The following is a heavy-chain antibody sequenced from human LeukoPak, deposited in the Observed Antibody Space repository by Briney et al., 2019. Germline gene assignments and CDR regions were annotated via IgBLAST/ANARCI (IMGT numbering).Heavy chain of an antibody. J-gene: IGHJ1*01. V-gene: IGHV1-69*05. CDR3: ASHYGNWATGGFPY. D-gene: IGHD3-10*01. CDR2: IVPVFGTP. Sequence: ASVKVSCKASGGTFSKYAIYSVRQAPGQGLEWMGRIVPVFGTPNFAQKFQGRVTLTRDGSTNTAYMEMSSLRSEDTAVYYCASHYGNWATGGFPYWGQGTLVTVSS. CDR1: GGTFSKYA.